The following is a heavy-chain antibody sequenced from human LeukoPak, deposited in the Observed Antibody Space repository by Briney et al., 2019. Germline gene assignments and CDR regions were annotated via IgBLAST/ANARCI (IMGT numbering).Heavy chain of an antibody. J-gene: IGHJ4*02. CDR3: ARGGGGLTDFDY. V-gene: IGHV1-69*13. D-gene: IGHD3-16*01. CDR1: GCTFSSYA. Sequence: RAAVKVSCKCSGCTFSSYAISWVRQAPGQGLEWMGGIILFFGAANYAQKFQGRVTITADESTSTDYMELSSLRSEDTAVYDCARGGGGLTDFDYWGQGTLVTVSS. CDR2: IILFFGAA.